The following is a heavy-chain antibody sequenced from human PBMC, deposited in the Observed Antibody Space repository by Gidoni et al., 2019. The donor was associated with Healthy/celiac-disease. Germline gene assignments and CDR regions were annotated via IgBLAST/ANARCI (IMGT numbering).Heavy chain of an antibody. J-gene: IGHJ4*02. V-gene: IGHV1-69*06. Sequence: QVQLVQSGAEVTKPGSSVKVSCKASGGTFSSYAISWVRQAPGQGLEWMGGIIPIFGTANYAQKFQGRVTITADKSTSTAYMELSSLRSEDTAVYYCARGKGIAVAGTAYYFDYWGQGTLVTVSS. D-gene: IGHD6-19*01. CDR2: IIPIFGTA. CDR3: ARGKGIAVAGTAYYFDY. CDR1: GGTFSSYA.